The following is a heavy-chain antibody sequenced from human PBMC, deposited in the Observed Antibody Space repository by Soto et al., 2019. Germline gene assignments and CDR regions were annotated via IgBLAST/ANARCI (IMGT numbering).Heavy chain of an antibody. V-gene: IGHV3-33*01. CDR2: IWYDGSNK. D-gene: IGHD3-22*01. CDR1: GFTFSSYG. Sequence: QVQLVESGGGVVQPGRSLRLSCAASGFTFSSYGMHWVRQAPGKGLEWVAVIWYDGSNKYYADSVKGRFTISRDNSKNTLYLQMNSLRAEDTAVYYWARDRGDSSGYYNYYGMDVWGQGTTVTVSS. CDR3: ARDRGDSSGYYNYYGMDV. J-gene: IGHJ6*02.